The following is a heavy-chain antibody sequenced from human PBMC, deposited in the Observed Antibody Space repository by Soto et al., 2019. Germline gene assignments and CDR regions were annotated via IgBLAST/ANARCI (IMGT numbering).Heavy chain of an antibody. CDR3: ARDPNPPWVWLDPFDY. Sequence: ASVKVSCKASGYTFTSYGISWVRQAPGQGLEWMGWISAYNGNTNYAQKLQGRVTMTTDTSTNTAYMELRSLRSDDTAGYYCARDPNPPWVWLDPFDYWGQGTLVTVSS. V-gene: IGHV1-18*01. CDR2: ISAYNGNT. J-gene: IGHJ4*02. D-gene: IGHD3-16*01. CDR1: GYTFTSYG.